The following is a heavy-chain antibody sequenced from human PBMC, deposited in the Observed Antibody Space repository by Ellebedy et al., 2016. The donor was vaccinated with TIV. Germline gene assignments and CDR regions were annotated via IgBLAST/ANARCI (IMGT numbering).Heavy chain of an antibody. D-gene: IGHD4-23*01. CDR2: IWYDGSNK. CDR3: AREDYGGNWDPGRDAFDI. J-gene: IGHJ3*02. Sequence: GGSLRLSXAASGFTFSSYGMHWVRQAPGKGLEWVAVIWYDGSNKYYADSVKGRFTISRDNSKNTLYLQMNSLRAEDTAVYYCAREDYGGNWDPGRDAFDIWGQGTMVTVSS. CDR1: GFTFSSYG. V-gene: IGHV3-33*01.